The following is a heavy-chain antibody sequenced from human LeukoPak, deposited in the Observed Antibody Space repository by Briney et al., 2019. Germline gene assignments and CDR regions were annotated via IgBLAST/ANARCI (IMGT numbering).Heavy chain of an antibody. CDR3: AKDIDYYDSSGGLDY. Sequence: GGSLRLSCAASRFTFSSYGMHWVRQAPGKGLEWVAFIRYDGINKYYADSVKGRFTISRDNAKNSLYLQMNSLRAEDMALYYCAKDIDYYDSSGGLDYWGQGTLVTVSS. CDR2: IRYDGINK. D-gene: IGHD3-22*01. J-gene: IGHJ4*02. V-gene: IGHV3-30*02. CDR1: RFTFSSYG.